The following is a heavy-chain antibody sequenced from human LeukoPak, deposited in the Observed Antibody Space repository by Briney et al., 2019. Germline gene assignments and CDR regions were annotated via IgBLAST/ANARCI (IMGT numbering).Heavy chain of an antibody. CDR2: ISGSGGST. Sequence: GGSLRLSCAASGFTFSSYAMSWVRQAPGKGLEWVSAISGSGGSTYYADSVKGRFTISRDNSKNTLYLQMNSLRAEDTAVYYCATHEQQLAKYGGYYYYYGMDVWGQGTTVTVSS. V-gene: IGHV3-23*01. D-gene: IGHD6-13*01. CDR3: ATHEQQLAKYGGYYYYYGMDV. CDR1: GFTFSSYA. J-gene: IGHJ6*02.